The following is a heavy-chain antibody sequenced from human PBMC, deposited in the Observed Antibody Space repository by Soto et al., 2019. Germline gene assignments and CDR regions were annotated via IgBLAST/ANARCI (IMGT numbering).Heavy chain of an antibody. Sequence: GSVKVSCKASGYIFTGYYMHWVRQAPGQGLEWMGWINPNSGDTNYTQKFQGWVTMTRDTSINTAYMELSRLRSDDTAVYYCATSRISIAVAGETEYYFDYWGQGTLVTVSS. CDR2: INPNSGDT. J-gene: IGHJ4*02. V-gene: IGHV1-2*04. CDR1: GYIFTGYY. CDR3: ATSRISIAVAGETEYYFDY. D-gene: IGHD6-19*01.